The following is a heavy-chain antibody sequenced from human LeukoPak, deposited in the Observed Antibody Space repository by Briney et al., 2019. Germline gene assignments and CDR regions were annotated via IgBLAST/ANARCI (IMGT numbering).Heavy chain of an antibody. J-gene: IGHJ5*02. CDR3: ARERLVAAAGTRWFDP. CDR2: VWYDGSNK. CDR1: GFTFSSYG. Sequence: PGRSLRLSCAASGFTFSSYGMHWVRQAPGKGLEWVAVVWYDGSNKYYADSVKGRFTISRDNSKNTLYLQMNSLRAEDTAVYYCARERLVAAAGTRWFDPWGQGTLVTVSS. D-gene: IGHD6-13*01. V-gene: IGHV3-33*01.